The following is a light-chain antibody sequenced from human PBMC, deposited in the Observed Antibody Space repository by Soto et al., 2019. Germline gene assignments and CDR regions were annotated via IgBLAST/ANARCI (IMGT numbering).Light chain of an antibody. CDR1: SSDVGGYKY. Sequence: QSALTQPASVSGSPGQKITISCTGTSSDVGGYKYVSWYQQHPGKAPKLMIYEVNNRPSGVSSRFSGSKSGNTASLTISGLQAEDEADYYCSSFTSSSTWVFGGGTKLTVL. CDR2: EVN. V-gene: IGLV2-14*01. CDR3: SSFTSSSTWV. J-gene: IGLJ3*02.